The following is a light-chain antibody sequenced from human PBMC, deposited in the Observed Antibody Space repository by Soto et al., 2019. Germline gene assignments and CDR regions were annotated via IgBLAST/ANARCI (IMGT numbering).Light chain of an antibody. Sequence: EIVLTQSPDTLSISPGDGATLSCRASQNVRNHLAWYQQKPGQPPRLLIYDASNRATGIPARFNGSGSGTDFTLTIARLEPEDFAIYYCQQRDTWPQWTFGLGTVVDVK. CDR2: DAS. V-gene: IGKV3-11*01. CDR1: QNVRNH. J-gene: IGKJ1*01. CDR3: QQRDTWPQWT.